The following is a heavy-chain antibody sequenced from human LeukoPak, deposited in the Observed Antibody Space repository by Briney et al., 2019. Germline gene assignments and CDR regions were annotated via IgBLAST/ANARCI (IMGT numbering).Heavy chain of an antibody. CDR1: GGTFSSYA. J-gene: IGHJ6*02. CDR2: IIPIFGTA. CDR3: ADGSRRDYYYGMDV. V-gene: IGHV1-69*13. D-gene: IGHD2-2*01. Sequence: ASVKVSCKASGGTFSSYAISWARQAPGQGLEWMGGIIPIFGTANYAQKFQGRVTITADESTSTAYMELSSLRSEDTAVYYCADGSRRDYYYGMDVWGQGTTVTVSS.